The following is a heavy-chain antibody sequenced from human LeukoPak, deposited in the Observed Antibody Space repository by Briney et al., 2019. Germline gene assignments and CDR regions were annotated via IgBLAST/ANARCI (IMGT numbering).Heavy chain of an antibody. D-gene: IGHD1-26*01. CDR2: ISYDGSNN. V-gene: IGHV3-30-3*01. J-gene: IGHJ5*02. Sequence: GRSLRLSCAASGFTFSSYAMHWVRQAPGKGLEWVAVISYDGSNNYYAGSVKGRFTISRDNSKNTLYLQMNSLRAEDTAVYYCARDRWELLGWFDPWGQGTLVTVSS. CDR3: ARDRWELLGWFDP. CDR1: GFTFSSYA.